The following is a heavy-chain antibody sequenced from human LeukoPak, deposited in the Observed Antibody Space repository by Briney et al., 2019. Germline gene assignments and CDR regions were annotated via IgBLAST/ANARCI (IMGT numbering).Heavy chain of an antibody. CDR3: ASVIAVAEYDY. D-gene: IGHD6-19*01. J-gene: IGHJ4*02. CDR2: ISSSSSTM. CDR1: GFTFSSYS. V-gene: IGHV3-48*01. Sequence: PGGSLRLSCAASGFTFSSYSMNWVRQAPGKGLEWVSYISSSSSTMYYADTVKGRFTISRDNAKNSLYLQMNSPRAEDTAVYYCASVIAVAEYDYWGQGTLVTVSS.